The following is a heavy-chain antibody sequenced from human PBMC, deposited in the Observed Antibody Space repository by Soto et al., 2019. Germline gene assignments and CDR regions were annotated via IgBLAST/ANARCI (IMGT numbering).Heavy chain of an antibody. CDR1: GFTFSTCA. CDR3: SGEVIAAREYYYYGMDV. V-gene: IGHV3-30-3*01. CDR2: IRDEGSNK. J-gene: IGHJ6*02. D-gene: IGHD6-6*01. Sequence: GGSLRLSCAASGFTFSTCAMNWVRQAPGKGLEWVAGIRDEGSNKYYADSVKGRFTISRDNSKNTPYLQMNSLRAEDTAVYYFSGEVIAAREYYYYGMDVWGQGTTVTVSS.